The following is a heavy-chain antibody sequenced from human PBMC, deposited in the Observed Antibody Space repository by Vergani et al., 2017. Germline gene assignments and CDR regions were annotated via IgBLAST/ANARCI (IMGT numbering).Heavy chain of an antibody. CDR1: GYTFTSYD. D-gene: IGHD3-22*01. CDR2: IYPSGGT. J-gene: IGHJ3*02. V-gene: IGHV1-46*01. CDR3: ARIDSTTYYYDSSGLKI. Sequence: QVQLVQSGAEVKKPGASVQVSCKASGYTFTSYDMHWVRQAPGQGLEWMGKIYPSGGTNYAQKFQGRVTMTKDTSTSTVDMELSSLRSEDTAMYYCARIDSTTYYYDSSGLKIWGQGTMVTVSS.